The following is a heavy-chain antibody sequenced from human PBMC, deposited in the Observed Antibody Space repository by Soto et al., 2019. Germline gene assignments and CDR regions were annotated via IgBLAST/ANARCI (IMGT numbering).Heavy chain of an antibody. CDR2: INPISGGT. V-gene: IGHV1-2*02. CDR1: GYTFTGYY. CDR3: ARGGSSSLDY. D-gene: IGHD6-6*01. J-gene: IGHJ4*02. Sequence: QVQLVQSGAEVKKPGASVKVSCKASGYTFTGYYMHWVRQAPGQGPEWMGWINPISGGTTYAQKFQGRVTVTRDTSISTAYMELSSLRSDDTAVYYCARGGSSSLDYWGQGTLVTVSS.